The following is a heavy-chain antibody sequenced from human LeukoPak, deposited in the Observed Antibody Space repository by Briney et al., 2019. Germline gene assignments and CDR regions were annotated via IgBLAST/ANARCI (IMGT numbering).Heavy chain of an antibody. CDR2: IYTSGST. J-gene: IGHJ5*02. V-gene: IGHV4-4*09. Sequence: PSETLSLTCAVYGGSFSGYYWSWIRQPPGKGLEWIGYIYTSGSTNYNPSLKSRVTISVDTSKNQFSLKLTSVTAAVTAVYYCARRKSSGTWYSWFDPWGQGTLVTVSS. CDR3: ARRKSSGTWYSWFDP. D-gene: IGHD3-10*01. CDR1: GGSFSGYY.